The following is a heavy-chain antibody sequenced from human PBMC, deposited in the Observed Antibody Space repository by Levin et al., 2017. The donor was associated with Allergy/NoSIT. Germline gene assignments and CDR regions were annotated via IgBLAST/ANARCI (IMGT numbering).Heavy chain of an antibody. CDR1: GFTFSSYS. CDR3: ARATNYYGSGSYYNARLAYYYGMDG. J-gene: IGHJ6*02. V-gene: IGHV3-48*02. D-gene: IGHD3-10*01. CDR2: ISSSSSTI. Sequence: PGGSLRLSCAASGFTFSSYSMNWVRQAPGKGLEWVSYISSSSSTIYYADSVKGRFTISRDNAKNSLYLQMNSLRDEDTAVYYCARATNYYGSGSYYNARLAYYYGMDGWGQGTTVTVSS.